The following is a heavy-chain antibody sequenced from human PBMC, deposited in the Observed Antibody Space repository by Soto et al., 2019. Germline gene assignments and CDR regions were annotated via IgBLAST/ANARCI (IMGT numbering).Heavy chain of an antibody. V-gene: IGHV1-18*01. CDR1: GYTFFTYD. J-gene: IGHJ5*02. CDR3: ARHHGPTTSENWFDP. Sequence: QVHLVQSGVEVKTPGASVKVSCQASGYTFFTYDISWVRQAPGQGLECMGGISTYSGDTKYAQKFQGRVTMTTDTSTTTAYLELRSLRSDDTAVYYCARHHGPTTSENWFDPWGQGTLVTVSS. D-gene: IGHD5-12*01. CDR2: ISTYSGDT.